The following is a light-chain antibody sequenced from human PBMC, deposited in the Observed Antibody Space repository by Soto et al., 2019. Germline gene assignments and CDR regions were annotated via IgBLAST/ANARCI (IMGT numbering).Light chain of an antibody. CDR2: RNN. V-gene: IGLV1-47*01. CDR3: APWDDSLSGYV. CDR1: SSNIGSNY. Sequence: QSVLTQPPSASGTPGQRVTISCSGSSSNIGSNYVYWYQQLPGTAPKLLIYRNNQRPSGVPDRFSGSKSGTSASLAISGLPSEDEADYYCAPWDDSLSGYVFGTGTKVTVL. J-gene: IGLJ1*01.